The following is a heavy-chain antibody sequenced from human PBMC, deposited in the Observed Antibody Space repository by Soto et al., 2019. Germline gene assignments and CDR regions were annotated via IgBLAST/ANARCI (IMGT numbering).Heavy chain of an antibody. J-gene: IGHJ4*02. V-gene: IGHV1-18*01. Sequence: QVQLVQSGAEVKKPGASVKVSCKASGYTFTSYGISWVRQAPGQGLEWMGWISAYNGNTNYAQKRHGRVTMTADTSTSPAYREPTSVRCDDAAVYYSARDNGHESAYWGQGTGVTVSS. D-gene: IGHD2-8*01. CDR2: ISAYNGNT. CDR1: GYTFTSYG. CDR3: ARDNGHESAY.